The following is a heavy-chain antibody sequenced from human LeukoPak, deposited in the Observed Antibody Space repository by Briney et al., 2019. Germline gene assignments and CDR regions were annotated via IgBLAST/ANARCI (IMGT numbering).Heavy chain of an antibody. CDR3: TRDPLGITFFDC. D-gene: IGHD3-10*01. V-gene: IGHV3-49*03. Sequence: PGRSLRLSCTGSGFTFGDYAMSWFRQAPGKGLEWVGFIRSKAYGGTTEYAASVKGRFTISRDDSKSVAYLQMNSLKTEDTAVYYCTRDPLGITFFDCWGQGTLVTVSS. CDR1: GFTFGDYA. CDR2: IRSKAYGGTT. J-gene: IGHJ4*02.